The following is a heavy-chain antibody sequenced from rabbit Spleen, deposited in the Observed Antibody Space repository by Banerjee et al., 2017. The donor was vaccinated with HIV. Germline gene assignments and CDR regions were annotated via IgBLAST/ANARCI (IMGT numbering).Heavy chain of an antibody. D-gene: IGHD8-1*01. J-gene: IGHJ6*01. V-gene: IGHV1S40*01. Sequence: QSLEESGGDLVKPGASLTLTCTASGFDLSSYYDICWVRQAPGQGLEWIACINAATGKPVYATWAKGRFTISRTSSTTVTLRMTSLTAADRATYFCARDAGTSFSSYGMDLWGPGTLVTVS. CDR2: INAATGKP. CDR1: GFDLSSYYD. CDR3: ARDAGTSFSSYGMDL.